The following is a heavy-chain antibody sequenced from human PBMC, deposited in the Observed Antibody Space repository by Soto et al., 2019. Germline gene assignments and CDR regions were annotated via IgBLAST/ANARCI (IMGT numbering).Heavy chain of an antibody. D-gene: IGHD6-19*01. CDR1: GFSLSASAVG. V-gene: IGHV2-5*01. CDR2: LYWNDDN. CDR3: AHGSGWLSDY. Sequence: QITLKESGPTLVKPTQTLTLTCTFSGFSLSASAVGVGWIRQPPGKALEWLALLYWNDDNHYSPSLRSRLTLTKDTSKNQVVLTMTNMDPVGTATYYCAHGSGWLSDYWGQGVLVTVSS. J-gene: IGHJ4*02.